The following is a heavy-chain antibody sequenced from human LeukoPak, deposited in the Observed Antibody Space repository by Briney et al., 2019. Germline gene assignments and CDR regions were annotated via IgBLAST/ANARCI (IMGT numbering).Heavy chain of an antibody. CDR3: ARGLVRPSWFDS. D-gene: IGHD6-13*01. Sequence: SSETLSLTCAVYGGSFSGYYWSWIRQPPGKGLEWIGEINHSGSTNYNPSLKSRVTISVDTSKNQFSLKLSSVTAADTAVYYCARGLVRPSWFDSWGQGTLVTVSS. V-gene: IGHV4-34*01. J-gene: IGHJ5*01. CDR2: INHSGST. CDR1: GGSFSGYY.